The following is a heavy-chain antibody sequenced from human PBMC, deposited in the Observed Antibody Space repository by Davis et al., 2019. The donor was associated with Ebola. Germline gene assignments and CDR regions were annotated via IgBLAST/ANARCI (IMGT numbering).Heavy chain of an antibody. CDR1: GFTFSSYS. CDR3: AKGDTAKD. Sequence: GESLKISCAASGFTFSSYSMNWVRQAPGKGLVWVSRINSDGSSTSYADSVKGRFTISRDNSKDTLYLQMNSLRGEDTAVYYCAKGDTAKDWGQGTLVTVSS. D-gene: IGHD5-18*01. J-gene: IGHJ4*02. V-gene: IGHV3-74*01. CDR2: INSDGSST.